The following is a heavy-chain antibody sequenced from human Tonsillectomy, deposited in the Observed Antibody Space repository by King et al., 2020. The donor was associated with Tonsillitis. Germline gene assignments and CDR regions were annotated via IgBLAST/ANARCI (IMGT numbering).Heavy chain of an antibody. CDR3: AKESPYSGNYRFYYFDY. Sequence: VQLQESGGGLVQPGGSLRLSCEASGFTFSTYAMSWVRQAPGKGPEWVSAISGRDTRTFYADSVKGRFTISRDDSKNTVSLQMSSLRAEETAVYYCAKESPYSGNYRFYYFDYWGQGTLVTVSS. J-gene: IGHJ4*02. V-gene: IGHV3-23*01. CDR1: GFTFSTYA. D-gene: IGHD1-26*01. CDR2: ISGRDTRT.